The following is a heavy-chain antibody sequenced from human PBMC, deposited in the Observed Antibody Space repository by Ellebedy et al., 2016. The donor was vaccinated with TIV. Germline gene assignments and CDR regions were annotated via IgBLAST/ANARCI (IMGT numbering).Heavy chain of an antibody. V-gene: IGHV4-34*01. D-gene: IGHD6-13*01. Sequence: MPSETLSLTCAVYGGSFRGYYWSWIRQPPGKGLEWIGEINHSGSTNYNPSLKSRVTISVDTSKNQFSLKLSSVTAADTAVYYCARGNAAGKDLYYFDYWGQGTLVIVSS. CDR3: ARGNAAGKDLYYFDY. J-gene: IGHJ4*02. CDR1: GGSFRGYY. CDR2: INHSGST.